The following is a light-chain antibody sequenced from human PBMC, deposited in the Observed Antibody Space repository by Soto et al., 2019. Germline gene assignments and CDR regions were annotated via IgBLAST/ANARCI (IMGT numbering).Light chain of an antibody. CDR3: SLYISGSTYV. CDR1: SSDVCSYNR. CDR2: EVN. Sequence: QSALTQPPSVSGSPGQSVTISCTGTSSDVCSYNRLSWYQQPPGTAPKLIMYEVNTRPSGVPDRFSGSKSGSTASLTISGLQAEDEADYYCSLYISGSTYVFGTGTKVTGL. J-gene: IGLJ1*01. V-gene: IGLV2-18*01.